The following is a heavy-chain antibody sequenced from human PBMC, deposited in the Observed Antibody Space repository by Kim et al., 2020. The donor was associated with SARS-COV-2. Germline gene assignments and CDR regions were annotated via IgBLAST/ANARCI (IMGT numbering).Heavy chain of an antibody. J-gene: IGHJ4*02. CDR2: IYYSGST. D-gene: IGHD3-3*01. CDR1: GGSISSGDYY. CDR3: ARVRFSITIFELVTRLFDY. Sequence: SETLSLTCTVSGGSISSGDYYWSWIRQPPGKGLEWIGYIYYSGSTYYNPSLKSRVTISVATPKNQFSLKLSSVTAADTAVYYCARVRFSITIFELVTRLFDYWRQRTLVTVSS. V-gene: IGHV4-30-4*01.